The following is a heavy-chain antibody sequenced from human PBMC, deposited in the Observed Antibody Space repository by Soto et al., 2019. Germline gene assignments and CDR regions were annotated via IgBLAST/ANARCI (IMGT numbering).Heavy chain of an antibody. CDR3: TSRVVVVAAPLSYYYGMDV. D-gene: IGHD2-15*01. CDR1: GFTFGDYA. J-gene: IGHJ6*02. V-gene: IGHV3-49*04. Sequence: GGSLRLSCTASGFTFGDYAMSWVRQAPGKGLEWVGFIRSKAYGGTTEYAASVKGRFTISRGDSKSIAYLQMNSLKTEDTAVYYCTSRVVVVAAPLSYYYGMDVWGQGTTVTVSS. CDR2: IRSKAYGGTT.